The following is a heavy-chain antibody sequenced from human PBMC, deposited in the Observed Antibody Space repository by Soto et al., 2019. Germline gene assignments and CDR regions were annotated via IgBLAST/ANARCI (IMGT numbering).Heavy chain of an antibody. CDR3: ARGDYHDTSGPFSDAFDV. CDR2: ISSSSSYI. Sequence: GGSLRLSCAASGFTFSSYSMNWVRQAPGKGLEWVSSISSSSSYIYYADSVKGRFTISRDNARKSLYLQMNSLRLEDAAVYYCARGDYHDTSGPFSDAFDVWGPGTMVNVSS. CDR1: GFTFSSYS. V-gene: IGHV3-21*01. D-gene: IGHD3-22*01. J-gene: IGHJ3*01.